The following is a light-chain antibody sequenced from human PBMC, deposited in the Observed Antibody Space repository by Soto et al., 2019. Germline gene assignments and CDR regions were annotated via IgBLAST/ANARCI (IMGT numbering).Light chain of an antibody. Sequence: DIQMTQSPSSLSASVRDRVTITCRASQGIYNYLAWYQQKPGKVPKLLIYAASTLQSGVPSRFSGSGSGTDFTLTISSLQPEDVATYSCQKYNSALWAFGQGTKVEIK. V-gene: IGKV1-27*01. J-gene: IGKJ1*01. CDR2: AAS. CDR3: QKYNSALWA. CDR1: QGIYNY.